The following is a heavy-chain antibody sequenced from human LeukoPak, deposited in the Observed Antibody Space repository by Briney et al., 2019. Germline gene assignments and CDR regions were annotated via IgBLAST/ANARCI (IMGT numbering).Heavy chain of an antibody. CDR1: GFTFSSYA. J-gene: IGHJ4*02. D-gene: IGHD6-13*01. CDR2: ISYGGSNK. V-gene: IGHV3-30-3*01. CDR3: AKDGLAYSSPRPGNYFDY. Sequence: PGRSLRLSCAASGFTFSSYAMHWVRQAPGKGLEWVAVISYGGSNKYYADSVKGRLTISRDNSKNTLYLQMNSLRAEDTAVYYCAKDGLAYSSPRPGNYFDYWGQGTLVTVSS.